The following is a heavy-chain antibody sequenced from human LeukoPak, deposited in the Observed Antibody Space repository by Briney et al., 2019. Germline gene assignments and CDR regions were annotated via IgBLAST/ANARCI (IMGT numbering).Heavy chain of an antibody. CDR1: GYTFTTYY. Sequence: RASVKVSCKASGYTFTTYYMHWVRQAPGQGLEWMGWINPNSGGTNYAQKFQGRVTMTRDTSISTAYMELSRLRSDDTAVYYCASGYYYGSGSPPPHYYYYYYMDVWGKGTTVTVSS. V-gene: IGHV1-2*02. CDR2: INPNSGGT. D-gene: IGHD3-10*01. J-gene: IGHJ6*03. CDR3: ASGYYYGSGSPPPHYYYYYYMDV.